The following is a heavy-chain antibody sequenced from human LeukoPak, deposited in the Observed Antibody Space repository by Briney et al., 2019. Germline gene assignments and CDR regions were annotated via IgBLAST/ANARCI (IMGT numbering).Heavy chain of an antibody. J-gene: IGHJ4*02. D-gene: IGHD3-16*01. Sequence: AGGSLRLSCAASGFTFSSYWMHWVRQAPGEGLVWVSRINSDGSSANYADSVKGRFTISRDNAKNTLYLQMNSLRADDTAVYYCARDYVWFGLDYGGQGTLVTVSS. CDR2: INSDGSSA. V-gene: IGHV3-74*01. CDR3: ARDYVWFGLDY. CDR1: GFTFSSYW.